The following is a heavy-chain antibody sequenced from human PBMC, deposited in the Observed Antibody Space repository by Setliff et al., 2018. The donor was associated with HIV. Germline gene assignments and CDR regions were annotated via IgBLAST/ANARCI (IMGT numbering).Heavy chain of an antibody. J-gene: IGHJ6*02. CDR2: IYTSGST. CDR1: GGSFSDYY. D-gene: IGHD6-6*01. Sequence: SETLSLTCTVSGGSFSDYYRSWIRQPPGKGLEWIGYIYTSGSTNYNPSLKSRVTISVDTSKNQFSLKLRSVTAADTAVYYCARSDGQLDPYYYYGMDVWGQGTTVTVSS. CDR3: ARSDGQLDPYYYYGMDV. V-gene: IGHV4-4*09.